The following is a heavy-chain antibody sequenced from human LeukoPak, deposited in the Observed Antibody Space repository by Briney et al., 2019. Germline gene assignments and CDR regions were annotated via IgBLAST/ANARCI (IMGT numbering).Heavy chain of an antibody. CDR3: ARDYGYDAFDI. J-gene: IGHJ3*02. CDR2: IYSGGST. Sequence: GGSLRLSCAASGFTVSSNYTSWVRQAPGKGLEWVSVIYSGGSTYYADSVKGRFTISRDNSKNTLYLQMNSLRAEDTAVYYCARDYGYDAFDIWGQGTMVTVSS. V-gene: IGHV3-53*01. CDR1: GFTVSSNY. D-gene: IGHD5-24*01.